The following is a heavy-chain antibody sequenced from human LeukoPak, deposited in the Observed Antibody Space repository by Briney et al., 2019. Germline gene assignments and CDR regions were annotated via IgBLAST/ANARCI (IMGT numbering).Heavy chain of an antibody. J-gene: IGHJ6*03. CDR1: GFTFSSYG. V-gene: IGHV3-21*01. Sequence: GGPLRLSCAASGFTFSSYGMSWVRQAPGKGLEWVSSISSSSSYIYYADSVKGRFTISRDNAKNSLYLQMNSLRAEDTAVYYCASVRWDSRDPYYYMDVWGKGTTVTISS. CDR2: ISSSSSYI. CDR3: ASVRWDSRDPYYYMDV. D-gene: IGHD3-22*01.